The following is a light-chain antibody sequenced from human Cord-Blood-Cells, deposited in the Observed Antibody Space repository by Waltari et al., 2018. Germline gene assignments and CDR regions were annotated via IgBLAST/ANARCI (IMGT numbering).Light chain of an antibody. J-gene: IGKJ1*01. CDR3: LQDYNYPWT. CDR2: AAS. CDR1: QGIRTD. Sequence: AIQMTQSPSSLSASVGDRVTITCRASQGIRTDLGWYQQKPGKAPKLLIYAASSLQSGVPSRFNCSGSGTDFTLTISSLQPEDFATYYCLQDYNYPWTFGQGTKVEIK. V-gene: IGKV1-6*01.